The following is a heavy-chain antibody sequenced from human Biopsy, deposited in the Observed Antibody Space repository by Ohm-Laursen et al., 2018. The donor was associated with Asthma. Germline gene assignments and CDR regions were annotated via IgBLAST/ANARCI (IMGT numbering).Heavy chain of an antibody. V-gene: IGHV3-11*04. Sequence: SLRLSCAASGFSFRDYYMTWMRQSPGKGLEWVSSISSSGSTRYPAESVMGRFTISRDNDRNSLFLQMNSLRPEDTAVYYCAKELFPGWELRRGPDSWGQGTLVTVSS. CDR2: ISSSGSTR. J-gene: IGHJ4*02. CDR3: AKELFPGWELRRGPDS. CDR1: GFSFRDYY. D-gene: IGHD1-26*01.